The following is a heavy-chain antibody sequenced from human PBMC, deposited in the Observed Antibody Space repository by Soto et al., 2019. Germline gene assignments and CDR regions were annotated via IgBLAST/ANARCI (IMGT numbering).Heavy chain of an antibody. D-gene: IGHD6-19*01. J-gene: IGHJ4*02. CDR2: IYSGGST. CDR1: GFTVSSNY. Sequence: EVQLVETGGGLIQPGGSLRLSCAASGFTVSSNYMSWVRQAPGKGLEWVSVIYSGGSTYYADSVKGRFTVSRDNSKNTLYLQMNSLRAEDTAVYYCARDRGAVAGTDYWGQGTLVTVSS. V-gene: IGHV3-53*02. CDR3: ARDRGAVAGTDY.